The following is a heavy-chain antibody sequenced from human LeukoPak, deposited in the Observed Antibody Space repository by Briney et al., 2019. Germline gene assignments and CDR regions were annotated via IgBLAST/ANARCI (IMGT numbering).Heavy chain of an antibody. J-gene: IGHJ6*03. CDR1: GFTFSSYS. CDR3: ARVGKRYCSGGSCYSSRYYYYYYMDV. CDR2: ISSSSSYI. V-gene: IGHV3-21*01. D-gene: IGHD2-15*01. Sequence: GGSLRLSCAASGFTFSSYSMNWVRQAPGKGLEWVSSISSSSSYIYYADSVKGRFTISRDNAKNSLYLQMNSLRAEDTAVYYCARVGKRYCSGGSCYSSRYYYYYYMDVWGKGTTVTVSS.